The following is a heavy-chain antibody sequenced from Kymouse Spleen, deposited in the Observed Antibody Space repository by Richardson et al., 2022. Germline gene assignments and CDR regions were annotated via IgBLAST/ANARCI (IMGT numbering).Heavy chain of an antibody. CDR3: ARDEDSSSSDYYYGMDV. CDR2: ISSSSSYI. CDR1: GFTFSSYS. Sequence: EVQLVESGGGLVKPGGSLRLSCAASGFTFSSYSMNWVRQAPGKGLEWVSSISSSSSYIYYADSVKGRFTISRDNAKNSLYLQMNSLRAEDTAVYYCARDEDSSSSDYYYGMDVWGQGTTVTVSS. D-gene: IGHD6-6*01. V-gene: IGHV3-21*03. J-gene: IGHJ6*02.